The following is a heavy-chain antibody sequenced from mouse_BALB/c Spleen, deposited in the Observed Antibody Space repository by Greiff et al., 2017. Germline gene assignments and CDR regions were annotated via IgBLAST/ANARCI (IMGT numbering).Heavy chain of an antibody. CDR3: ARYSLLTTVVATDY. CDR1: GYTFTSYW. D-gene: IGHD1-1*01. CDR2: INPSTGYT. J-gene: IGHJ2*01. Sequence: VQLQQSGAELAKPGASVKMSCKASGYTFTSYWMHWVKQRPGQGLEWIGYINPSTGYTEYNQKFKDKATLTADKSSSTAYMQLSSLTSEDSAVYYCARYSLLTTVVATDYWGQGTTLTVSS. V-gene: IGHV1-7*01.